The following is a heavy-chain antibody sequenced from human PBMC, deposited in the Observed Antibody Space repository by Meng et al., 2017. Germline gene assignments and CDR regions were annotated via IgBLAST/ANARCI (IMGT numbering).Heavy chain of an antibody. D-gene: IGHD2-21*02. J-gene: IGHJ4*02. CDR1: GGTFSSYA. Sequence: VVQAGAEVKKPGVSVKVSCKASGGTFSSYAISWARQAPGQGLEWMGGIIPIFGTANYAQKFQGRVTITADESTSTAYMELSSLRSEDTAVYYCAREGPCGGDCSGFDYWGQGTLVTVSS. CDR2: IIPIFGTA. V-gene: IGHV1-69*01. CDR3: AREGPCGGDCSGFDY.